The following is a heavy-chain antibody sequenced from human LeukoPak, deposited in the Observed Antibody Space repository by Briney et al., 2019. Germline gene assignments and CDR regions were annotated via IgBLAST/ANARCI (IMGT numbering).Heavy chain of an antibody. V-gene: IGHV4-4*02. CDR1: GDSISSSNW. D-gene: IGHD1-26*01. Sequence: SETLSLTCTVSGDSISSSNWWSWVRQPPGKGLEWIGEIYHSGRTNYNPSLKSRLTILVEKSKNQFSLKLSSVTAADTAVYYCARVGSGSYSIWGQGTLVTVSS. CDR2: IYHSGRT. CDR3: ARVGSGSYSI. J-gene: IGHJ4*02.